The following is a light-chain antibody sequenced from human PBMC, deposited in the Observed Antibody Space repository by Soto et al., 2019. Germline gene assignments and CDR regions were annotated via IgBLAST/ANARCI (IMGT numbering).Light chain of an antibody. V-gene: IGKV3-20*01. CDR1: QTVNIRY. J-gene: IGKJ3*01. Sequence: DIVLTQSPVTLSLSPGDRATLSCRASQTVNIRYLAWYQQRPGQAPRLLIYGASNMATAIPGRFSGSGSGTDFTLTISRLEPEDFAVYYCQQYDDSQGFIFGPGTKVDLK. CDR3: QQYDDSQGFI. CDR2: GAS.